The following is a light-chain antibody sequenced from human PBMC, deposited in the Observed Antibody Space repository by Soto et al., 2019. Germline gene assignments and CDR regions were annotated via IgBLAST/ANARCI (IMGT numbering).Light chain of an antibody. V-gene: IGLV6-57*04. CDR3: QSYDSSNVV. Sequence: NFMLTQPHSVSESPGTTVTISCTRSSGSIASNYVQWYQQRPGSAPTTVIYADNQRPSGVPDRFSGSIDSSSNSASLTISGLKTEDEADYYCQSYDSSNVVFGGGTKVTLL. CDR2: ADN. J-gene: IGLJ2*01. CDR1: SGSIASNY.